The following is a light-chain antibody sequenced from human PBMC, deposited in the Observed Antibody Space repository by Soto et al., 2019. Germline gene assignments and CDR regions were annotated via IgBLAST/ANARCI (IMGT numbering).Light chain of an antibody. CDR3: QQRNNWLPGIT. Sequence: EIVLTQSQDTLSLCPGEIATLCCTAIQSISTYLTWYQHKPGQAPRLLIYDASRRAPGIPARFSGSGSGTDFTLTISSLEPEDFAVNYCQQRNNWLPGITFGQGGLLEIK. V-gene: IGKV3-11*01. J-gene: IGKJ5*01. CDR1: QSISTY. CDR2: DAS.